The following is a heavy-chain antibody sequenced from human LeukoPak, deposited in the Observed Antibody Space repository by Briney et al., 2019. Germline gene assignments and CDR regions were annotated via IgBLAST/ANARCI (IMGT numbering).Heavy chain of an antibody. Sequence: GGSLRLSCAASGFTFSSYAMSWVRQAPGKGLEWVSAISGSGDNTYYADSVKGRFTVSRDNSKNTLYLQMNSLRAEDTAVYYCAKDAGYYDILTGYSYYYGMDVWGQGTTVTVSS. CDR2: ISGSGDNT. V-gene: IGHV3-23*01. D-gene: IGHD3-9*01. CDR3: AKDAGYYDILTGYSYYYGMDV. J-gene: IGHJ6*02. CDR1: GFTFSSYA.